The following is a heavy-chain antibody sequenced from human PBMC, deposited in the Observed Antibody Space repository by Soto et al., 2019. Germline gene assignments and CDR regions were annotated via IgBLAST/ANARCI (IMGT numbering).Heavy chain of an antibody. J-gene: IGHJ4*02. V-gene: IGHV3-74*01. D-gene: IGHD1-1*01. Sequence: PGGSLRLSCGASGFTFSGCWMHWVRQAPGKGLVWVSHITSDGSNADYADSVKGRFTISRDNAKNTLYLQMDSLRVEDAAAYYCARDVPGDGIDYWGRGTLVTVSS. CDR1: GFTFSGCW. CDR2: ITSDGSNA. CDR3: ARDVPGDGIDY.